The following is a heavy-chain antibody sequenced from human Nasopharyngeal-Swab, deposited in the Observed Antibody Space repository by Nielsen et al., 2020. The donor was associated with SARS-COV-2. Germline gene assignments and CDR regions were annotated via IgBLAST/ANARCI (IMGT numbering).Heavy chain of an antibody. CDR2: ISNDGNNK. CDR3: VNSEEDYYYGMDV. V-gene: IGHV3-30*03. J-gene: IGHJ6*02. CDR1: GFILSRYW. Sequence: GASLKISCAASGFILSRYWMHWVRQAPGKGLEWVAVISNDGNNKYYADSVKGRFTISRDNSKNTLYLQMNSLRSEDTAVYYCVNSEEDYYYGMDVWGQGTTVTVSS. D-gene: IGHD1-1*01.